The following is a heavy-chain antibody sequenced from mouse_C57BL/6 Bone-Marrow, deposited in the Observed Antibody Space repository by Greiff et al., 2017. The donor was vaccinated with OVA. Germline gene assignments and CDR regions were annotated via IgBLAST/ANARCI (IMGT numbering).Heavy chain of an antibody. V-gene: IGHV1-4*01. D-gene: IGHD1-1*02. CDR3: AGGYGPWFAY. J-gene: IGHJ3*01. CDR1: GYTFTSYT. CDR2: INPSSGYT. Sequence: VQRVESGAELARPGASVKMSCKASGYTFTSYTMHWVKQRPGQGLEWIGYINPSSGYTKYNQKFKDKATLTADKSSSTAYMQLSSLTSEDSAVYYCAGGYGPWFAYWGQGTLVTVSA.